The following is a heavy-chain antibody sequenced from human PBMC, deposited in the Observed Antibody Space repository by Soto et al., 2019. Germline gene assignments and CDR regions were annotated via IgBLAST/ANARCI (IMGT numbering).Heavy chain of an antibody. Sequence: QVQLVQSGAEVTKPGASVKLSCKASGYTFTSYYIHWVRQAPGQGLEWVAMINPGGGRTKNAQMFQGRVTLTRDTSTGTVDMELSSLTYADTAVYYCARGPLCGGDCYLFDSWGQGSLVTVSS. D-gene: IGHD2-21*02. CDR2: INPGGGRT. J-gene: IGHJ4*02. CDR1: GYTFTSYY. V-gene: IGHV1-46*01. CDR3: ARGPLCGGDCYLFDS.